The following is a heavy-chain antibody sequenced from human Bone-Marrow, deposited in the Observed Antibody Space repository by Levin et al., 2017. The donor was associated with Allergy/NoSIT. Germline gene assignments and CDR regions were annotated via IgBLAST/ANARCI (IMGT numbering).Heavy chain of an antibody. CDR2: ISGSGGAT. CDR3: AKDRMGYSNYKDWFDP. V-gene: IGHV3-23*01. Sequence: GESLKISCAASGFTFSSYAMTWVRQAPGKGLEWVSVISGSGGATYYGDSVRGRFTISRDNSKNTLYLQMNSLRAEDTAVYYCAKDRMGYSNYKDWFDPWGQGTLVTVSS. J-gene: IGHJ5*02. CDR1: GFTFSSYA. D-gene: IGHD4-11*01.